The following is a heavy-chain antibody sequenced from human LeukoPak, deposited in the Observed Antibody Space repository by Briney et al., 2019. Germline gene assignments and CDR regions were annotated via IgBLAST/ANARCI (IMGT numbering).Heavy chain of an antibody. CDR1: GYSISSGYY. D-gene: IGHD3-9*01. V-gene: IGHV4-38-2*02. J-gene: IGHJ5*02. Sequence: SETLSLTCTVSGYSISSGYYWGWIRQPPGKGLEWIGSIYHSGSTYYNPSPKSRVTISVDTSKNQFSLKLSSVTAADTAVYYCARGYDILTGPGSWFDPWGQGTLVTVSS. CDR2: IYHSGST. CDR3: ARGYDILTGPGSWFDP.